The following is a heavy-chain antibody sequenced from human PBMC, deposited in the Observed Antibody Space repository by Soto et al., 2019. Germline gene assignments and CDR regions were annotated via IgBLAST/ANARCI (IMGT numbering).Heavy chain of an antibody. CDR2: IYYSGST. D-gene: IGHD2-2*01. Sequence: SDTLSLTCTVSGGSISIGGYYWSWIRQHPGKGLEWIGYIYYSGSTYYNPSLKSRVTISVDTSKNQFSLKLSSVTAADTAVYYCARDRAAAMLGYFDYWGQGTLVTVSS. J-gene: IGHJ4*02. CDR1: GGSISIGGYY. CDR3: ARDRAAAMLGYFDY. V-gene: IGHV4-31*03.